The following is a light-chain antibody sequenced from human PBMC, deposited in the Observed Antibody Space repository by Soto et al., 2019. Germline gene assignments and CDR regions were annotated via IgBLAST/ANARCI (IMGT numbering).Light chain of an antibody. CDR1: QNVSYF. CDR2: DTY. J-gene: IGKJ4*01. V-gene: IGKV3-11*01. Sequence: EIVMTHSPATLSVSPGERATLSCRASQNVSYFFAWYRQKPGQAPRLLIYDTYHRATGFSPRFSGSGSGTEFTLTISSLEPEDSAVYYCHQRSSWPLTFGGGTKVDIK. CDR3: HQRSSWPLT.